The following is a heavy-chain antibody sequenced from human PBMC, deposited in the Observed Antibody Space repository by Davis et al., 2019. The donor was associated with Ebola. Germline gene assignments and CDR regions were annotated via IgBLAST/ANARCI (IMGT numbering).Heavy chain of an antibody. CDR3: ARRIKGDGRGGVDV. D-gene: IGHD3-10*02. CDR2: IGGFSDHI. V-gene: IGHV3-48*02. Sequence: GESLKISCTASGFRFSEYGMYWFRQAPGKGLEWLAYIGGFSDHINYEDSLEGRFTISRDNAKDSLFLNMNGLRQDDTAVYYWARRIKGDGRGGVDVWGQGTSVTVSS. CDR1: GFRFSEYG. J-gene: IGHJ6*02.